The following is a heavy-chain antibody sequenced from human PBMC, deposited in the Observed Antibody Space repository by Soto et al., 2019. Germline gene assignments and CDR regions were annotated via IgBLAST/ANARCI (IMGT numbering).Heavy chain of an antibody. CDR2: ISGSGGST. CDR3: AKPRKVGYYFDY. Sequence: GGSLRLSCAASGFTFSSYAMSWVRQAPGKGLEWVSAISGSGGSTYYADSVKGRFTISRDNSKNTLYLQMNSLRAEETAVYYCAKPRKVGYYFDYWGQGTLVTVSS. J-gene: IGHJ4*02. CDR1: GFTFSSYA. V-gene: IGHV3-23*01. D-gene: IGHD2-2*01.